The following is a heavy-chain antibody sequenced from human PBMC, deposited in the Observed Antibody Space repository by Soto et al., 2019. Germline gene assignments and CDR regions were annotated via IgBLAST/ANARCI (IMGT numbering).Heavy chain of an antibody. CDR3: VTLLGYCSAATCTAGY. CDR2: ISGTGGSI. CDR1: GLTFSSFE. Sequence: GGSLRLSCTASGLTFSSFEMNWVRQAPGKGLEWVSYISGTGGSIYYADSVKGRFTISRDNAKNSLYLQMNSLRAEDTAVYYCVTLLGYCSAATCTAGYWGQGTLVTVSS. V-gene: IGHV3-48*03. J-gene: IGHJ4*02. D-gene: IGHD2-15*01.